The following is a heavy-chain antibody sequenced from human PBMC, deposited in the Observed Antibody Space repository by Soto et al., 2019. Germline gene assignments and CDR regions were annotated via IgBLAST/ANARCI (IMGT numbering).Heavy chain of an antibody. Sequence: PAESLKISCKGSGYTFTSYGICWVRQMPGKGLEWMGSIYPGDSDTRYSPSFQGQVTISADKSISTAYLQWSSLKASDTAMYYCARRGDSSGYIDYWGQGILVTVSS. J-gene: IGHJ4*02. V-gene: IGHV5-51*01. CDR2: IYPGDSDT. CDR1: GYTFTSYG. CDR3: ARRGDSSGYIDY. D-gene: IGHD3-22*01.